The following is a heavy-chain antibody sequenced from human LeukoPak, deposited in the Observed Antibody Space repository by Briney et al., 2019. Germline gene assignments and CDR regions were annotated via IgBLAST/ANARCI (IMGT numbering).Heavy chain of an antibody. D-gene: IGHD5-18*01. CDR2: IYYSGST. V-gene: IGHV4-59*08. CDR1: GGSFSGYY. CDR3: ARHLRDTAMVPGFDY. J-gene: IGHJ4*02. Sequence: KPSETLSLTCAVYGGSFSGYYWSWIRQPPGKGLEWIGYIYYSGSTNYNPSLKSRVTISVDTSKNQFSLKLSSVTAADTAVYYCARHLRDTAMVPGFDYWGQGTLVTVSS.